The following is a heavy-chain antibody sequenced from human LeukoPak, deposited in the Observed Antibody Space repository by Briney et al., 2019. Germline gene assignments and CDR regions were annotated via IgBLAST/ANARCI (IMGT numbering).Heavy chain of an antibody. CDR1: GYTFTGYY. J-gene: IGHJ3*02. CDR2: INPNSGGT. CDR3: AREAVYCSGGSCDDAFDI. V-gene: IGHV1-2*02. D-gene: IGHD2-15*01. Sequence: ASVKVSCKASGYTFTGYYMHWVRQAPGQGLEWMGWINPNSGGTNYAQKFQGRVTMTRDTSISTAYMELSRLRSDDTAVYYCAREAVYCSGGSCDDAFDIWGQGTMVTVSS.